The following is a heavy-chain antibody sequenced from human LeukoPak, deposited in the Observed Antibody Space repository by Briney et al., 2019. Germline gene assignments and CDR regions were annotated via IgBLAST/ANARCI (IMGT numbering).Heavy chain of an antibody. CDR3: ARHGPYLGRLAWFDP. CDR2: IYYTGST. J-gene: IGHJ5*02. Sequence: PSETLSLTCTVSSGSISSYYWSWIRQPPGKGLEWIGYIYYTGSTNYNPSLKGRVTISVDTSKNQFSLNLSSVTAADTAVYYCARHGPYLGRLAWFDPWGQGTLVTVSS. CDR1: SGSISSYY. D-gene: IGHD1-26*01. V-gene: IGHV4-59*08.